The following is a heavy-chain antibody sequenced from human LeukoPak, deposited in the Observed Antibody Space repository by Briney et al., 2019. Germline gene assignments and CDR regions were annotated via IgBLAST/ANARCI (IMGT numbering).Heavy chain of an antibody. Sequence: SETLSLTCAVSGDSISSINWWTWVRLSPEKGLEWIGEIHHSGKTNYNPSLKSRVNISLDKSKNHFSLKLSSVTAADTAVYYCARVPETDVDIVAYDYWGQGTLVTVSS. CDR3: ARVPETDVDIVAYDY. CDR2: IHHSGKT. CDR1: GDSISSINW. D-gene: IGHD5-12*01. J-gene: IGHJ4*02. V-gene: IGHV4-4*02.